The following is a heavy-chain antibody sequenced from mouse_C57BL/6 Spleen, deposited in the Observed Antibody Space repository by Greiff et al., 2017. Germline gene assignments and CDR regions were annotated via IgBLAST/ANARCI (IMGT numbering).Heavy chain of an antibody. CDR3: DFYDYDYDY. D-gene: IGHD2-4*01. Sequence: QVQLQQPGAELVKPGASVKLSCKASGYTFTSYWMHWVKQRPGQGLEWIGMIHPNSGSTNYNEKFKSKATLTVDKSSSTAYMQLSSLTSEDSAGYYCDFYDYDYDYWGQGTTLTVSS. J-gene: IGHJ2*01. CDR1: GYTFTSYW. CDR2: IHPNSGST. V-gene: IGHV1-64*01.